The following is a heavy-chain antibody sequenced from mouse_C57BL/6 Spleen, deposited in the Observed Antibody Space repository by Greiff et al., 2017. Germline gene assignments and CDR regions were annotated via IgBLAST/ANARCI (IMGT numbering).Heavy chain of an antibody. V-gene: IGHV1-61*01. CDR2: IYPSDSET. CDR1: GYTFTSYW. D-gene: IGHD2-3*01. J-gene: IGHJ4*01. CDR3: ARLYDDAMDD. Sequence: QVQLKQPGAELVRPGSSVKLSCKASGYTFTSYWMDWVKQRPGQGLEWIGNIYPSDSETHYTQKFKDKATLTVDKSSSTAYMQLSSLTSEYSAVYYGARLYDDAMDDWGQGTSVTVSA.